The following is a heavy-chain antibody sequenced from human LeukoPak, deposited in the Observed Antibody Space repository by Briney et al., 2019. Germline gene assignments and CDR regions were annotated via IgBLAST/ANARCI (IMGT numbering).Heavy chain of an antibody. J-gene: IGHJ6*03. CDR2: INHSGST. CDR3: ARDAIVVVPAGGLYYMDV. V-gene: IGHV4-34*01. CDR1: GGSFSGYY. D-gene: IGHD2-2*01. Sequence: SETLSLTCAVYGGSFSGYYWSWIRQPPGQGLEWIGEINHSGSTNYNPSLKSRLTISVDTSKNQFSLKLSSVTAADTAVYYCARDAIVVVPAGGLYYMDVWGKGTTVTISS.